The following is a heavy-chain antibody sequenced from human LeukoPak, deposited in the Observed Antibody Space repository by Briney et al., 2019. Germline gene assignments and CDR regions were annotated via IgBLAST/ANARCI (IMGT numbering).Heavy chain of an antibody. V-gene: IGHV3-74*01. J-gene: IGHJ5*02. CDR3: ARSDWFDP. Sequence: GGSLRLSCAASGFSFKNAWMHWVRQAPGKGLVWVSRIKGDGSVTVYADSVKGRFTISRDNAKNTLYLQMNSLRVEDTAVYYCARSDWFDPWGQGTLVTVSS. CDR1: GFSFKNAW. D-gene: IGHD3-3*01. CDR2: IKGDGSVT.